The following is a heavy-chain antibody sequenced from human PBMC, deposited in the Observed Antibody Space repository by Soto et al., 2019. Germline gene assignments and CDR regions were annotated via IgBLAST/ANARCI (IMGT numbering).Heavy chain of an antibody. CDR2: IIPIFGTA. V-gene: IGHV1-69*13. CDR1: GYSISVDV. CDR3: AEQTTVTTPFDY. D-gene: IGHD4-17*01. J-gene: IGHJ4*02. Sequence: SLNLYCKASGYSISVDVGSWVRQAPGQGLEWMGGIIPIFGTANYAQKFQGRVTITADESTSTAYMELSSLRSEDTAVYYCAEQTTVTTPFDYWGQGTLVTVSS.